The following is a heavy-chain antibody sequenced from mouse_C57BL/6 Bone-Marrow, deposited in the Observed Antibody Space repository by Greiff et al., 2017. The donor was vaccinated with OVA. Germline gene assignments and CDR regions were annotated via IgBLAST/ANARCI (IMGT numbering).Heavy chain of an antibody. V-gene: IGHV14-4*01. CDR1: GFNIKDDY. J-gene: IGHJ2*01. D-gene: IGHD1-1*02. CDR2: IDPENGDT. Sequence: EVQRVESGAELVRPGASVKLSCTASGFNIKDDYMHWVKQRPEQGLEWIGWIDPENGDTEYASKFQGKATITADTSSNTAYLQLSSLTSEDTAVYYCTDYYRGYFDYWGQGTTLTVSS. CDR3: TDYYRGYFDY.